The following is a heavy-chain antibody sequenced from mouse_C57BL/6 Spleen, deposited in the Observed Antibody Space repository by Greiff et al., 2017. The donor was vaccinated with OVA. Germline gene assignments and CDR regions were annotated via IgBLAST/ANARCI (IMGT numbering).Heavy chain of an antibody. CDR3: ASIYYGNYHWYFDV. Sequence: QVQLQQPGAELVRPGSSVKLSCKASGYTFTSYWMHWVKQRPIQGLEWIGNIDPSDSETHYNQKFKDKATLTVAKSSSTAYMQLSSLTSEDSAVYYCASIYYGNYHWYFDVWGTGTTVTVSS. V-gene: IGHV1-52*01. CDR2: IDPSDSET. CDR1: GYTFTSYW. J-gene: IGHJ1*03. D-gene: IGHD2-1*01.